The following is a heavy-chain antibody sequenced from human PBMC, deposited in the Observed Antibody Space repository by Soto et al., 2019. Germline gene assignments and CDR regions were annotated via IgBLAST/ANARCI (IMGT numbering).Heavy chain of an antibody. J-gene: IGHJ5*02. CDR1: GGSISSSNYY. Sequence: QLQLQESGPGLVKPSETLSLTCTVSGGSISSSNYYWGWVRQPPGKGLEWIGNIYYSGSTYYNPSLKSRVTISVDTSKNQSSLKLHSLPAADTAVSYCARRQSSPWFDPWGQGTLVTVSS. CDR2: IYYSGST. V-gene: IGHV4-39*01. D-gene: IGHD2-15*01. CDR3: ARRQSSPWFDP.